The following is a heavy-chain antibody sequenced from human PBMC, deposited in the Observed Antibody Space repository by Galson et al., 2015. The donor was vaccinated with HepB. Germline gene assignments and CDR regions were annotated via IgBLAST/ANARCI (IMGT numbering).Heavy chain of an antibody. J-gene: IGHJ5*02. CDR2: ISAFNGNT. CDR3: ARDLMAARPGWFDP. V-gene: IGHV1-18*04. CDR1: GYTFTTYG. D-gene: IGHD6-6*01. Sequence: SVKVSCKASGYTFTTYGVSWVRQAPGLGLEWMGWISAFNGNTNYAEKFQGRVSMTTDTSTSTAYMELTSLRSDDTAVYYCARDLMAARPGWFDPWGQGTLVTVSS.